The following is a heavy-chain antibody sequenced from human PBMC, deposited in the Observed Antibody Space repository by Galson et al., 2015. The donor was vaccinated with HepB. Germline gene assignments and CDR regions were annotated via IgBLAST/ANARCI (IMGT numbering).Heavy chain of an antibody. V-gene: IGHV3-30*04. J-gene: IGHJ4*02. CDR3: AKDRFYDILTGYYDY. D-gene: IGHD3-9*01. CDR1: GFTFSSYA. CDR2: ISYDGSKK. Sequence: SLRLSCAASGFTFSSYAMHWVRQAPGKGLEWVAVISYDGSKKYYAGSVEGRFTISRDNSKNTLYLQMNSLRAEDTAVYYCAKDRFYDILTGYYDYWGRGTLVTVSS.